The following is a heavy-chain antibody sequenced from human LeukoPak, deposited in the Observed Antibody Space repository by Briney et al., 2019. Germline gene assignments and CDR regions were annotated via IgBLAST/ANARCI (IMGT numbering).Heavy chain of an antibody. J-gene: IGHJ3*02. Sequence: PGGSLRLSCAASGFTFSNFWMSWVRQAPGKGLEWVAKIKQDGSDIYYVDSVKGRFTISRDNAKNSLYLQMNSLRAEDTAVYYCARDPSDIVWIDDAFDIWGQGTMVTVSS. D-gene: IGHD2-15*01. CDR3: ARDPSDIVWIDDAFDI. CDR1: GFTFSNFW. V-gene: IGHV3-7*01. CDR2: IKQDGSDI.